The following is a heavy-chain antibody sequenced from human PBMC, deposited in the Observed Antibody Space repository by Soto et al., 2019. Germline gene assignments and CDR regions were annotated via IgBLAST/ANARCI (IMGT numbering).Heavy chain of an antibody. CDR2: IWYDGSNK. Sequence: GGSLRLSCAASGFTFSSYGMHWVRQAPGKGLEWVAVIWYDGSNKYYADSVKGRFTISRDNSKNTLYLQMNSLRAEDTAVYYCARAPRGYYLYYFDYWGQGTLVTVSS. J-gene: IGHJ4*02. V-gene: IGHV3-33*01. CDR3: ARAPRGYYLYYFDY. CDR1: GFTFSSYG. D-gene: IGHD3-22*01.